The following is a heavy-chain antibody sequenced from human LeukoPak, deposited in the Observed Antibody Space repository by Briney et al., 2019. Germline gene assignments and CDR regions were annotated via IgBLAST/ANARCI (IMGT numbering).Heavy chain of an antibody. D-gene: IGHD7-27*01. J-gene: IGHJ4*02. CDR2: IYRTGRT. CDR1: GSSISSGYY. V-gene: IGHV4-38-2*01. CDR3: ARVFWAGDPTGATFDC. Sequence: KASETLSLTCAVSGSSISSGYYWGWLRQPPGKGLEWIGSIYRTGRTYYNLSLKSRVTMSVDTSKNQFSLKLSSVTAADTAVYYCARVFWAGDPTGATFDCWGQGTLVTVSS.